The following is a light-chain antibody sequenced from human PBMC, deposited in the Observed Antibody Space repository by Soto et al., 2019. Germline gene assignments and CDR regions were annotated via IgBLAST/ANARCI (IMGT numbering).Light chain of an antibody. CDR1: SRDVCDYNF. CDR3: CSYAGSYTWV. J-gene: IGLJ3*02. V-gene: IGLV2-11*01. Sequence: QSALTQPRSVAGSPGQSVTISCTGTSRDVCDYNFVSWYQQYPGKAPKLMTYDATKRPSGDPDRFSASKSGSTSFLTISGHQTDDEADYYCCSYAGSYTWVFGGGTKLTVL. CDR2: DAT.